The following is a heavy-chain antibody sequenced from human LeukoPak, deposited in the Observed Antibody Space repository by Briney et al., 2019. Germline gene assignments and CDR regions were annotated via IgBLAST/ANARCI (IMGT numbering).Heavy chain of an antibody. V-gene: IGHV3-48*03. Sequence: GGSLRLSCAASGFTFSNYEFNWVRQAPGKGLECVSYISSSGRNIYYADSVKGRFTISRDNAKNSLYLQMNSLRAEDTAVYYCARDLVQLWSKDYWGQGTLVTVSS. CDR1: GFTFSNYE. CDR2: ISSSGRNI. D-gene: IGHD5-18*01. CDR3: ARDLVQLWSKDY. J-gene: IGHJ4*02.